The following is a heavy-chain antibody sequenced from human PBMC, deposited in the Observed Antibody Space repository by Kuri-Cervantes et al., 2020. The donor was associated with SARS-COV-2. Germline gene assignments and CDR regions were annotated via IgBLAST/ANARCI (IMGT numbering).Heavy chain of an antibody. CDR2: INPNSGGT. V-gene: IGHV1-2*02. J-gene: IGHJ3*02. CDR1: GYTFTCYY. D-gene: IGHD3-3*01. CDR3: ARISSGSVLQFLEWSAEDAFDI. Sequence: ASVNVSCKASGYTFTCYYMHWVRQAPGQGLEWMGWINPNSGGTNYAQKFQGRVTMTRDTSISTAYMELSRLRSDDTAVYYCARISSGSVLQFLEWSAEDAFDIWGQGTMVTVSS.